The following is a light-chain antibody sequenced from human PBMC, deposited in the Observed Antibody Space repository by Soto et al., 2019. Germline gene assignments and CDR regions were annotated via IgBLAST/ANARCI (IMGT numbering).Light chain of an antibody. Sequence: IGLSQSPGTLSLSPGERATLSCRASQTVNNNYVAWYQQKPGQAPRLLIYGASSRATGIPDRFSGSGSGTDFTLTISRLEPEDFAVYYCQQYGSSPVTFGQGTKADIK. CDR3: QQYGSSPVT. CDR1: QTVNNNY. CDR2: GAS. V-gene: IGKV3-20*01. J-gene: IGKJ1*01.